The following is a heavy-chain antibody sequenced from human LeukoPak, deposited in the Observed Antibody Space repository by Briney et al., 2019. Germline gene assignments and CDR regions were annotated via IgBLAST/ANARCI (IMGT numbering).Heavy chain of an antibody. CDR1: GFTVSSNY. D-gene: IGHD1-1*01. CDR2: IYSGGST. Sequence: GGSLRLSCAASGFTVSSNYMSWVRQAPGKGLEWGSVIYSGGSTYYADSVKGRFTISRDNSKNTLYLQMNSLRAEDTAVYYCAKDHGSYYYGMDVWGQGTTVTVSS. V-gene: IGHV3-53*01. CDR3: AKDHGSYYYGMDV. J-gene: IGHJ6*02.